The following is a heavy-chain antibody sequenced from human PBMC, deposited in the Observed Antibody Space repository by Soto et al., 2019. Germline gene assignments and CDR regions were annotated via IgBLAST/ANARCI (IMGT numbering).Heavy chain of an antibody. J-gene: IGHJ4*02. V-gene: IGHV3-23*01. D-gene: IGHD3-3*01. CDR2: ISGSGGST. Sequence: GGSLRLSCAASGFTFSSYAMSWVRQAPGKGLEWVSAISGSGGSTYYADSVKGRFTISRDNSKNTLYLQMNSLRAEDTAVYYCANREYYDFWSGSLDYWGQGTLVTVSS. CDR3: ANREYYDFWSGSLDY. CDR1: GFTFSSYA.